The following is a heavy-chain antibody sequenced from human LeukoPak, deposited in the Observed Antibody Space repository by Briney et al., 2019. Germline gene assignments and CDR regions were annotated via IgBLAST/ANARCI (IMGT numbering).Heavy chain of an antibody. V-gene: IGHV3-15*01. D-gene: IGHD5-18*01. CDR3: TTDSALGAFDI. CDR2: IKSKTDGGTT. CDR1: GFTFSIAW. Sequence: PGGSLRLSCAASGFTFSIAWMSWARQAPGKGLEWVGRIKSKTDGGTTDYAAPVKGRFTISRDDSKNTLYLQMNSLKTEDTAVYYCTTDSALGAFDIWGQGTMVTVSS. J-gene: IGHJ3*02.